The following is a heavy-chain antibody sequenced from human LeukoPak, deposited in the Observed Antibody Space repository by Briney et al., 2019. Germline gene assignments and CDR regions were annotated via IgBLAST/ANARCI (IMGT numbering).Heavy chain of an antibody. CDR2: IYHSGRT. D-gene: IGHD3-22*01. J-gene: IGHJ1*01. CDR1: GDYISSSSYY. V-gene: IGHV4-39*01. Sequence: SETLSLTCAVSGDYISSSSYYWGWIRQSPWTGLEWIGDIYHSGRTYYNPSLKSRVAISIDTSKNQFSLRLRSMTAADTAVFYCARRRYYDSTGYFEWGRGTLVTVSS. CDR3: ARRRYYDSTGYFE.